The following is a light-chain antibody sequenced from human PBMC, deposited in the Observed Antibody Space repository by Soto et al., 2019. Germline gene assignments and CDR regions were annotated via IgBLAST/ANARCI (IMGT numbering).Light chain of an antibody. CDR3: QHYERSPTT. J-gene: IGKJ4*01. V-gene: IGKV3-20*01. CDR1: QSVSSTY. CDR2: GAS. Sequence: EIVLTQSPGPLSLSPGERATLSCRASQSVSSTYLAWYQQKPGKAPSLLIYGASRRSTGIPDRFSGSGSGTDFTLTISRLEPEYFAVYYCQHYERSPTTFGGGTKVEIK.